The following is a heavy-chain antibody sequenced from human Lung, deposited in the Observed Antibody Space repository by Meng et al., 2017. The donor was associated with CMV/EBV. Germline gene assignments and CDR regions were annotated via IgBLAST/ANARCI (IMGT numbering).Heavy chain of an antibody. Sequence: ASVKVSRKASGYTFTGYYMHWVRQAPGQGLEWMGWINPNSGGTNYAQKFQGRVTMTRDTSISTAYMELSRLRSDDTAVYYCARSSKADRYDAFDIWGQGTMVTVSS. CDR1: GYTFTGYY. V-gene: IGHV1-2*02. J-gene: IGHJ3*02. CDR2: INPNSGGT. CDR3: ARSSKADRYDAFDI. D-gene: IGHD2-2*01.